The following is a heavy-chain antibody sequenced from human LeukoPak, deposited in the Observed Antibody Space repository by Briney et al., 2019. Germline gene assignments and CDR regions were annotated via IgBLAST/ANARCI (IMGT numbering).Heavy chain of an antibody. D-gene: IGHD6-13*01. CDR2: IYYSGST. J-gene: IGHJ4*02. V-gene: IGHV4-59*01. Sequence: SETLSLTCTVSGGSISSYYWSWIRQPPGKGLEWIGYIYYSGSTNYNPSLKSRVTISVDTSKNQFSLKLSSVTAADTAVYYCARAIAAAGVGYWGQGTLVTVSS. CDR1: GGSISSYY. CDR3: ARAIAAAGVGY.